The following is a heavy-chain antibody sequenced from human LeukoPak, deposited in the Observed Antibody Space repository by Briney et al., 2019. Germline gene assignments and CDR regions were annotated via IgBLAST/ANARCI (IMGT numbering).Heavy chain of an antibody. V-gene: IGHV1-46*01. D-gene: IGHD2-2*01. Sequence: ASVKVSCKASGYTFTSYYMHWVRQAPGQGLEWMGIINPSGGSTSYAQKFQGRVTMTTDTSTSTAYMELRSLRSDDTAVYYCARLRYCSSTSCYVIIDYWGQGTLVTVSS. J-gene: IGHJ4*02. CDR2: INPSGGST. CDR1: GYTFTSYY. CDR3: ARLRYCSSTSCYVIIDY.